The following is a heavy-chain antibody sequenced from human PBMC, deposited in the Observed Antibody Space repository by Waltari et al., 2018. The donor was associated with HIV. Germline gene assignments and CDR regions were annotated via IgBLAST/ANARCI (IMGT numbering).Heavy chain of an antibody. CDR2: IKQDGSEK. CDR3: ATRIAVAGFIDY. D-gene: IGHD6-19*01. J-gene: IGHJ4*02. V-gene: IGHV3-7*01. CDR1: GFTFSRYW. Sequence: EVQLVESGGGLVQLGGSLRLSCAASGFTFSRYWLSWVRQAPGKGLEWVANIKQDGSEKYYVDSVKGRFTISRDNAKNSLYLQMNSLRAEDTAVYYCATRIAVAGFIDYWGQGTLVTVSS.